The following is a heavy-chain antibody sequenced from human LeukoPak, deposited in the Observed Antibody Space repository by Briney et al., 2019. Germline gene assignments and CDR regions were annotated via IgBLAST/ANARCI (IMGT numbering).Heavy chain of an antibody. CDR3: ARDIIGVTTELGFDY. Sequence: ASVKVSCKASGYTFTSYYMHWVRQAPGQGLEWMGIINPSGGSTSYAQKFQGRVTMTRDTSTSTVYMELSSLRSEDTAVYYCARDIIGVTTELGFDYWGQGTLVTVSS. D-gene: IGHD4-11*01. CDR1: GYTFTSYY. V-gene: IGHV1-46*01. J-gene: IGHJ4*02. CDR2: INPSGGST.